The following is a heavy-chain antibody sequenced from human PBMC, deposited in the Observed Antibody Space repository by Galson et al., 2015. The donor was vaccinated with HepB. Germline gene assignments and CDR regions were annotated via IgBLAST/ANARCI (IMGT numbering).Heavy chain of an antibody. CDR1: GFTFSNAW. D-gene: IGHD4-17*01. V-gene: IGHV3-15*01. CDR3: TTDQREGYGDEGDAFDI. CDR2: IKSKTDGGTT. Sequence: SLRLSCAASGFTFSNAWMSWVRQAPGKGLEWVGRIKSKTDGGTTDYAAPVKGRFTISRDDSKNTLYLQMNSLKTEDTAVYYCTTDQREGYGDEGDAFDIWGQGTMVTVSS. J-gene: IGHJ3*02.